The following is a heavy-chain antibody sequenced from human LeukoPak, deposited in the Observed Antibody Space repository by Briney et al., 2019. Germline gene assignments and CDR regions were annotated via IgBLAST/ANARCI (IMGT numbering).Heavy chain of an antibody. CDR1: GGTFSSYA. Sequence: SVKVSRKASGGTFSSYAISWVRQAPGQGLEWMGGIIPIFGTANYAQKFQGRVTITTDESTSTAYMELSSLRSEDTAVYYCARGPVEMATIGLSYYYHYMDVWGKGTTVTVSS. D-gene: IGHD5-24*01. J-gene: IGHJ6*03. V-gene: IGHV1-69*05. CDR2: IIPIFGTA. CDR3: ARGPVEMATIGLSYYYHYMDV.